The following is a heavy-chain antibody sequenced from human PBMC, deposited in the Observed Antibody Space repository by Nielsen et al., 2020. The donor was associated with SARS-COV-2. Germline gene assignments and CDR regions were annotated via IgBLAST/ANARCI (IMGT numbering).Heavy chain of an antibody. CDR2: IWSGRSST. J-gene: IGHJ4*02. V-gene: IGHV3-23*03. D-gene: IGHD6-13*01. CDR3: ATSGYSSSWTAVDY. CDR1: GFTFSSQA. Sequence: GGSLRLSCAASGFTFSSQAISWVRQVPGKGLEWVAIIWSGRSSTYYAHSVRGRFTISRDNSEGKVYLQMNSLRVDDTAVCYCATSGYSSSWTAVDYWGQGTLVTVSS.